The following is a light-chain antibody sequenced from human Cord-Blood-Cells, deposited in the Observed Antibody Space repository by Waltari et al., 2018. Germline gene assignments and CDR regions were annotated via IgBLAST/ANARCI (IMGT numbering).Light chain of an antibody. CDR2: EGS. J-gene: IGLJ3*02. CDR3: CSYAGSSTFGV. CDR1: SSDVGSYNL. Sequence: QSALTQPASVSGSPGPSTTISCTGTSSDVGSYNLVSWYQQHPGKAPKLMIYEGSKRPSGVSNRFSGSKSGNTASLTISGLQAEDEADYYCCSYAGSSTFGVFGGGTKLTVL. V-gene: IGLV2-23*03.